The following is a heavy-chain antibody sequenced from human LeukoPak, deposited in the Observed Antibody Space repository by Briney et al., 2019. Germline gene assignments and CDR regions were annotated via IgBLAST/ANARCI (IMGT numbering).Heavy chain of an antibody. D-gene: IGHD3-16*01. Sequence: GGSLRLSCAASGLTFSSYWMNWARQAPGKGLEWVASINHNGNENYYVDSVKGRFTISRDNAKNSLYLQMSNLRAEDTAVYFCARGGGLDVWGQGATVTVSS. CDR2: INHNGNEN. CDR1: GLTFSSYW. V-gene: IGHV3-7*03. J-gene: IGHJ6*02. CDR3: ARGGGLDV.